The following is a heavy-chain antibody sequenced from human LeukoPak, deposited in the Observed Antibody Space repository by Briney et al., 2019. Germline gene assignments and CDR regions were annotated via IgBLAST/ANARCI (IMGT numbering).Heavy chain of an antibody. V-gene: IGHV4-34*01. D-gene: IGHD6-13*01. CDR3: ARGSGIAAAGTHDY. Sequence: PSETLSLTCAVYGGSFSGYYWSWIRQPPGKGLEWIGEINHSGSTNYNPSLKSRVTISVDTSKNQFSLKLSSVTAADTAVYYCARGSGIAAAGTHDYCGQGTLVTVSS. CDR1: GGSFSGYY. J-gene: IGHJ4*02. CDR2: INHSGST.